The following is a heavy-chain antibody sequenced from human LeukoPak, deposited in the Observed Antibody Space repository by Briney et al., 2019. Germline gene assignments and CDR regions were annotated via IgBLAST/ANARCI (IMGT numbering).Heavy chain of an antibody. CDR1: GYTFTSYD. CDR3: ARGNRVLLWPGPIRDYYMDV. J-gene: IGHJ6*03. V-gene: IGHV1-8*01. Sequence: GASVKVSCKASGYTFTSYDINWVRQATGQGLEWMGWMNPNSGNTGYAQKFQGRVTMTRNTSISTAYMELSSLRSEDTAVYYCARGNRVLLWPGPIRDYYMDVWGKGTTVTVSS. CDR2: MNPNSGNT. D-gene: IGHD3-10*01.